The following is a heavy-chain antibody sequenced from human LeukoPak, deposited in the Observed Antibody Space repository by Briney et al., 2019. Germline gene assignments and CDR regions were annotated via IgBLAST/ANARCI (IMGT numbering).Heavy chain of an antibody. Sequence: ASVKVSCKASGYTFTGYYMHWVRQAPGQGLEWMGWINPNSGGTNYAQKFQGRVTMTRDTSISTAYMELSRLRSDDTAVYYCARDGRDYYDSSGYFDYWGQGTLVTVSS. CDR2: INPNSGGT. CDR1: GYTFTGYY. CDR3: ARDGRDYYDSSGYFDY. V-gene: IGHV1-2*02. J-gene: IGHJ4*02. D-gene: IGHD3-22*01.